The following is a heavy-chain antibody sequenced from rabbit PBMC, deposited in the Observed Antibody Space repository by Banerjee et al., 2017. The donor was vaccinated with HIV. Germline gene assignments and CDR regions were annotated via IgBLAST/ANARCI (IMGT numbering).Heavy chain of an antibody. Sequence: QSLEESGGDLVKPGASLTLTCKASGLDFSSGYDMCWVRQAPGKGLEWIACIYTISDRTYYASWAKGRFTITKTSSTTVTLQMTSLTAADTATYFCARGSGGDGYAQNLWGQGTLVTVS. V-gene: IGHV1S40*01. J-gene: IGHJ4*01. CDR2: IYTISDRT. CDR3: ARGSGGDGYAQNL. CDR1: GLDFSSGYD. D-gene: IGHD6-1*01.